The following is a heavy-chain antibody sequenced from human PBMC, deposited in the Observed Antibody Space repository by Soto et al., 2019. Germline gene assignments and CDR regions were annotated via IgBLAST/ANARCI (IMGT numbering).Heavy chain of an antibody. D-gene: IGHD3-16*01. J-gene: IGHJ3*01. Sequence: QLVESGGGSVIPGGSLRLSCAASGFTFSNAWMSWVRQSPEKGLEWVARIKTKIDGGATHYAAPVKGRFTISRDDEESSLYLQMNSLKTEDSGRYYCTTVYTHDRRVWGRGTVVTVSS. CDR3: TTVYTHDRRV. V-gene: IGHV3-15*01. CDR1: GFTFSNAW. CDR2: IKTKIDGGAT.